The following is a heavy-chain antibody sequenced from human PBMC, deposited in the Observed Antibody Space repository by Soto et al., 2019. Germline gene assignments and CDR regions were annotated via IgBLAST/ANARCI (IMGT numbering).Heavy chain of an antibody. CDR2: IYSGGGT. CDR1: GFTVSSNY. CDR3: ARDHTANGAFDI. D-gene: IGHD2-21*02. Sequence: PGGSLRLSCAASGFTVSSNYMSWVRQAPGKGLEWVSAIYSGGGTYFADPVRGRFTISRDNSKNTLYLQMDSLRAEDTAFYYCARDHTANGAFDIWGQGTIVTVSS. J-gene: IGHJ3*02. V-gene: IGHV3-53*01.